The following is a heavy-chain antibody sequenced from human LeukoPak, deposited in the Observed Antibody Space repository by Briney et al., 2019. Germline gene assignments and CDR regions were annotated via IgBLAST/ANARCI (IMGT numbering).Heavy chain of an antibody. CDR3: ARDGPTRWGSGPIDY. CDR1: GFTFSSYW. CDR2: IKQDGSEK. J-gene: IGHJ4*02. D-gene: IGHD3-16*01. V-gene: IGHV3-7*01. Sequence: GGSLRLSCAASGFTFSSYWMSWVRQAAGKGLEWVATIKQDGSEKYYVDSVKGRFTISRDNAKNSMYLQMNSLRAEDTAVYYCARDGPTRWGSGPIDYWGQGTLVTVSS.